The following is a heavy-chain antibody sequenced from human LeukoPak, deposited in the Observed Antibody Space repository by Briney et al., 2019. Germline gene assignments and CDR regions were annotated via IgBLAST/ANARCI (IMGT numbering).Heavy chain of an antibody. CDR3: ATDGSSFDY. Sequence: PGGSLRLSRAASQFIFRDYWMSWVRQAPGMGLEWVANINKDGSEKYYVDSVKGRFTISRDNAKNSLFLEMNSLRAEDTAVYYCATDGSSFDYWGQGTLVTVSS. V-gene: IGHV3-7*01. CDR1: QFIFRDYW. CDR2: INKDGSEK. D-gene: IGHD2-15*01. J-gene: IGHJ4*02.